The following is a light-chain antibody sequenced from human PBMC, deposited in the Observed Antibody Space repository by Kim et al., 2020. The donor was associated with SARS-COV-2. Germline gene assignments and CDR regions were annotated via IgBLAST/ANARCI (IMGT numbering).Light chain of an antibody. V-gene: IGKV1-27*01. J-gene: IGKJ1*01. CDR1: QGISSY. Sequence: DIQLTQSPSSLSASVGDRVTITCRASQGISSYLAWYQQKAGKVPKLLIYAASALQSGVPSRFRGSGSGTDFTLTINSLQPEDVATYYCQRYNSVPWTFGQGTKVDIQ. CDR3: QRYNSVPWT. CDR2: AAS.